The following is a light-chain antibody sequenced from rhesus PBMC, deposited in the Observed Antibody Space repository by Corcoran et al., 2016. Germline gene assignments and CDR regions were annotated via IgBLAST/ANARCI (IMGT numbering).Light chain of an antibody. V-gene: IGKV1-74*01. CDR2: KAS. J-gene: IGKJ4*01. Sequence: DIQMTQSPSSLSASVGDRVTITCRASENVNNDLNWYQQKPGKAPKLLIYKASTLQSGVPSRFSGSGSGTDYSFTFSSLQPEYVATYYCQHGYGTPLTFGGGTKVEIK. CDR3: QHGYGTPLT. CDR1: ENVNND.